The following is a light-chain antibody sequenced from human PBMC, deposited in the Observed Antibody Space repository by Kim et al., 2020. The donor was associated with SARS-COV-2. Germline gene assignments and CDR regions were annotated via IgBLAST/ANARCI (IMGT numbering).Light chain of an antibody. CDR3: QVWDGSSDHWV. J-gene: IGLJ3*02. CDR2: DDT. Sequence: SYELTQPPSVSFAPGETARITCGGNKIGDINVHWYQQRPGQAPVLVISDDTDRPSGIPERFSGSNSGNTATLTINRVEAVDEADYYCQVWDGSSDHWVFGGGTKLAVL. CDR1: KIGDIN. V-gene: IGLV3-21*04.